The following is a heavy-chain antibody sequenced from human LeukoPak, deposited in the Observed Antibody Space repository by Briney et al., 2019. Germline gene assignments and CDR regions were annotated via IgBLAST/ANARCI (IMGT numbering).Heavy chain of an antibody. CDR2: IYYSGST. Sequence: SETLSLTCTVSGGSISSYYWRWIRQPPGKGLEWIGYIYYSGSTNYNPSLKSRVTISVDTSKNQFSLKLSSVTAADTAVYYCARAARGALYYYYYMDVWGKGTTVTISS. D-gene: IGHD1-26*01. V-gene: IGHV4-59*01. J-gene: IGHJ6*03. CDR3: ARAARGALYYYYYMDV. CDR1: GGSISSYY.